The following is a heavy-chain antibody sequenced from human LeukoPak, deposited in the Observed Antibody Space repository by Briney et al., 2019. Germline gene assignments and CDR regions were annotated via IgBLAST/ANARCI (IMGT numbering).Heavy chain of an antibody. V-gene: IGHV1-46*01. J-gene: IGHJ3*02. D-gene: IGHD3-10*01. Sequence: ASVKVSCKASGYTFTSYYMHWVRQAPGQGLEWMGIINPSGGSTSYAQKFQGRVTMTRDMSTRTAYMDLSSLRSEDTAVYYCARDGLGELLGAFDIWGQGTMVTVSS. CDR2: INPSGGST. CDR3: ARDGLGELLGAFDI. CDR1: GYTFTSYY.